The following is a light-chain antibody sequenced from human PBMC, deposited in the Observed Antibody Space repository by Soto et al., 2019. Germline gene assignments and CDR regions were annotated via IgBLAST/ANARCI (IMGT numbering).Light chain of an antibody. CDR2: AAS. Sequence: DIQMTQSPSSLSASVGDRVTITCRASQSISSYLNWYQQKPGRAPKVLIFAASSLQIGVPSRFSGSGSGTEFTLTISSLQPEDFATYYCLQSNRYPWTFGQGTKVDI. CDR3: LQSNRYPWT. CDR1: QSISSY. J-gene: IGKJ1*01. V-gene: IGKV1-17*01.